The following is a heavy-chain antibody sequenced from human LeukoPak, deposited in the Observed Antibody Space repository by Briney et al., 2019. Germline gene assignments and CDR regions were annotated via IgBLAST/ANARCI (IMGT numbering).Heavy chain of an antibody. D-gene: IGHD5-18*01. Sequence: GGSLRLSCAASGFTFSSYSMNWVRQAPGKGLEWVSSISSSSSYIYYADSVKGRFTISRDNAKNSLYLQMNSLRAEDTAVYYCAREVTAMVLNWFDPWGQGTLVTVSS. CDR3: AREVTAMVLNWFDP. CDR1: GFTFSSYS. J-gene: IGHJ5*02. CDR2: ISSSSSYI. V-gene: IGHV3-21*01.